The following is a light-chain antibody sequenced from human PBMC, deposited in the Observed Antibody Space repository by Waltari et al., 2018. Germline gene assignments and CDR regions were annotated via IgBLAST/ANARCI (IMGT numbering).Light chain of an antibody. CDR1: SPNVRSSH. CDR3: AAWDNSLSCWV. J-gene: IGLJ3*02. Sequence: QSVLTQPPSASGTPRQRVTISCSGSSPNVRSSHVYWYQHLPGAAPKVLMFRDDERASGIPDRFSGSKSGTSASLAISGLRSEDEADYYCAAWDNSLSCWVFGGGTKLTVL. CDR2: RDD. V-gene: IGLV1-47*01.